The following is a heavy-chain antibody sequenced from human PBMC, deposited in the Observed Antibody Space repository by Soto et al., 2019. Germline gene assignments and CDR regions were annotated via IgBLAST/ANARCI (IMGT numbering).Heavy chain of an antibody. J-gene: IGHJ5*02. Sequence: QVQLVQSGAEVKKRGSSVKVSCKASGGTFSTYTITWVRQAPGQGLEWMGRIIPIIGIINYAQKFQGRVTITADIFTGTAYMELTRLRSDDTAVYYCAGDPDSHYNDSHAYSYPWGQGTLVTVSS. D-gene: IGHD3-22*01. V-gene: IGHV1-69*08. CDR3: AGDPDSHYNDSHAYSYP. CDR1: GGTFSTYT. CDR2: IIPIIGII.